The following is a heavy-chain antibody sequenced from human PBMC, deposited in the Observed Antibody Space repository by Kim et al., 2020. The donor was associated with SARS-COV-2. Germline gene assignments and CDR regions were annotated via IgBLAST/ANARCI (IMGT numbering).Heavy chain of an antibody. V-gene: IGHV1-69*04. CDR2: IIPILGIA. J-gene: IGHJ4*02. D-gene: IGHD3-10*01. CDR1: GGTFSSYA. Sequence: SVKVSCKASGGTFSSYAISWVRQAPGQGLEWMGRIIPILGIANYAQKFQGRVTITADKSTSTAYMELSSLRSEDTAVYYCAMAPYYGSGSFDYWGQGTLVTVSS. CDR3: AMAPYYGSGSFDY.